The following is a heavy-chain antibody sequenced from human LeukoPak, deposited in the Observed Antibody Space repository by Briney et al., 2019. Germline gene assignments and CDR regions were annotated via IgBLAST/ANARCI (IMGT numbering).Heavy chain of an antibody. D-gene: IGHD3-22*01. CDR3: AREPYYDSSGYYRNDAFDI. CDR2: ISSSGSTE. J-gene: IGHJ3*02. Sequence: GGSLRLSCAGSGFTFSNYEMNWVRQAPGKGLEWVSFISSSGSTEYYADSVKGRFIISKDNAKNTLYLQMNSLRAEDTAVYYCAREPYYDSSGYYRNDAFDIWGQGTMVTVSS. V-gene: IGHV3-48*03. CDR1: GFTFSNYE.